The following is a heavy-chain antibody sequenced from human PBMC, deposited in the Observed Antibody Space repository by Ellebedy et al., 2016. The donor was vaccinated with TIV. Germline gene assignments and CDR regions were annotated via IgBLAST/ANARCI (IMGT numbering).Heavy chain of an antibody. J-gene: IGHJ4*02. CDR3: ARDGGLYYDTTFDY. D-gene: IGHD3-22*01. V-gene: IGHV3-23*01. CDR2: ISGSGGST. CDR1: GFTFSSYA. Sequence: GESLKISCAASGFTFSSYAMSWVRQAPGKGLEWVSAISGSGGSTYYADSVKGRFTISRDNSKNTLYLQMNSLRAEDTAVYYCARDGGLYYDTTFDYWGQGTLVTVSS.